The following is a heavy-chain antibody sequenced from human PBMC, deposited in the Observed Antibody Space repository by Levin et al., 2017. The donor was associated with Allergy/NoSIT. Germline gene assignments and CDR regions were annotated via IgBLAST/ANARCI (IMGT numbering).Heavy chain of an antibody. D-gene: IGHD3-3*01. Sequence: PGGSLRLSCAASGFTFSNAWMSWVRQAPGKGLEWVGRIKSKTDGGTTDYAAPVKGRFTISRDDSKNTLYLQMNSLKTEDTAVYYCTTEYYDFWSGFYYYYMDGWGKGTTVTVSS. V-gene: IGHV3-15*01. CDR2: IKSKTDGGTT. J-gene: IGHJ6*03. CDR1: GFTFSNAW. CDR3: TTEYYDFWSGFYYYYMDG.